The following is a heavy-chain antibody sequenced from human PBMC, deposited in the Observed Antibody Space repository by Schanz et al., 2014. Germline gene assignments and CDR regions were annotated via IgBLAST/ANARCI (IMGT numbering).Heavy chain of an antibody. J-gene: IGHJ6*02. Sequence: EVQLLDSGGGLVQPGGSLRLSCAASGFTFSTYAMSWVRQAPGKGLEWVSAISGSGGSTYYADSVKGRFTISRDNSKNPLYLQMNSLRAEDTAVYYCAKARRKSNCSGGRCFHYSYYGMDVWGQGTTVTVSS. V-gene: IGHV3-23*01. CDR3: AKARRKSNCSGGRCFHYSYYGMDV. CDR2: ISGSGGST. D-gene: IGHD2-15*01. CDR1: GFTFSTYA.